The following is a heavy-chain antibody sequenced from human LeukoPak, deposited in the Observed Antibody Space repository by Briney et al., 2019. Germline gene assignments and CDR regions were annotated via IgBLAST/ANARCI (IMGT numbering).Heavy chain of an antibody. D-gene: IGHD3-22*01. CDR2: IFYVGST. V-gene: IGHV4-59*11. J-gene: IGHJ3*02. CDR1: GDSIGSHY. CDR3: ARDYYDSRGEAFDI. Sequence: SETLSLTCTVSGDSIGSHYWSWIRQPPGKGLEWIGYIFYVGSTNYIPSLKSRVTISVDTSKNQFSLKLNSVTAADTAVYYCARDYYDSRGEAFDIWGQGTMVTVSS.